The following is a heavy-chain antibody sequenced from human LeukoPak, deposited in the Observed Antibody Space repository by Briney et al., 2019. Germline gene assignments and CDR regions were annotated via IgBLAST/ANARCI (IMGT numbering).Heavy chain of an antibody. CDR2: IYYSGST. Sequence: SETLSLTCTVSGGSVSSGSYYWSWIRQPPGKGLEWIGYIYYSGSTNYNPSLKSRVTISVDTSKNQFSLKLSSVTAADTAVYYCARVTSPDAFDIRGQGTMVTVSS. V-gene: IGHV4-61*01. J-gene: IGHJ3*02. CDR3: ARVTSPDAFDI. CDR1: GGSVSSGSYY.